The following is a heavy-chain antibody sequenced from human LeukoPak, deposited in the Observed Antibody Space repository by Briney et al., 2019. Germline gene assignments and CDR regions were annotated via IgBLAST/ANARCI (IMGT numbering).Heavy chain of an antibody. D-gene: IGHD6-13*01. CDR3: ARAFIAAAGRGAGY. CDR2: IYSGGST. V-gene: IGHV3-66*01. CDR1: GFTVSNTY. Sequence: GGSLRLSCAASGFTVSNTYMTWVRQAPGKEPEWVSVIYSGGSTYYADSVKGRFTISRDNPKNTLYLQMNSLRAEDTAVYYCARAFIAAAGRGAGYWGQGTLVTVSS. J-gene: IGHJ4*02.